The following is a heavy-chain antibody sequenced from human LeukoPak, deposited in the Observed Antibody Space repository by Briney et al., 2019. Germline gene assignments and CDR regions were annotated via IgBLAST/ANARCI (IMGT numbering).Heavy chain of an antibody. D-gene: IGHD6-19*01. J-gene: IGHJ4*02. Sequence: SQTLSLTFAISGDSVSSNSAAWNWIRQSPSRGLEWLGRTYYRSKWYNDYAVSVKSRITINPDTSKNQFSLQLNSVTPEDSAVYYCARDQYSSGWYRFDYWGQGTLVTVSS. CDR3: ARDQYSSGWYRFDY. CDR2: TYYRSKWYN. CDR1: GDSVSSNSAA. V-gene: IGHV6-1*01.